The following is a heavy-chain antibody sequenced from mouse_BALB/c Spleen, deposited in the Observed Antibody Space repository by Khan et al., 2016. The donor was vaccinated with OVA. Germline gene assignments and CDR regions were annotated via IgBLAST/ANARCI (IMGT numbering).Heavy chain of an antibody. Sequence: VQLQQSGPSLVKPSQTLSLNCSVTGDSITTGYWNWIRKFPGNKLEYMGYIIYTGYTYYNPSLKSRISITRHTSNNQYYLQLNSVHDAATYTYYCARSTYRYALVYWGQGTLVTVSA. V-gene: IGHV3-8*02. D-gene: IGHD2-14*01. J-gene: IGHJ3*01. CDR3: ARSTYRYALVY. CDR2: IIYTGYT. CDR1: GDSITTGY.